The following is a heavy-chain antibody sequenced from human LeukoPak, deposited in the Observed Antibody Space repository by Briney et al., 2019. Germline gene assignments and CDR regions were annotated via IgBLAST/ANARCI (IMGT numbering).Heavy chain of an antibody. Sequence: GASVKVSCKASGYTFTGYYMHWVRQAPGQGLEWMGGIIPIFGTANYAQKFQGRVTITADESTSTAYMELSSLRSEDTAVYYCARDSRAAAAVGYFQHWGQGTLVTVSS. J-gene: IGHJ1*01. CDR1: GYTFTGYY. CDR2: IIPIFGTA. CDR3: ARDSRAAAAVGYFQH. D-gene: IGHD6-13*01. V-gene: IGHV1-69*13.